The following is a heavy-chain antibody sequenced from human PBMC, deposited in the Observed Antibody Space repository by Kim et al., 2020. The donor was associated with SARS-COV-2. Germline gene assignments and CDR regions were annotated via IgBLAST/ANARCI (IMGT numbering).Heavy chain of an antibody. D-gene: IGHD3-16*01. CDR2: IYYSGST. CDR3: ARTVSVWGYGMDV. Sequence: SETLSLTCTVSGGSISSYYWSWIRQPPGKGLEWIGYIYYSGSTNYNPSLKSRVTISVDTSKNQFSLKLSSVTAADTAVYYCARTVSVWGYGMDVWGQGTT. CDR1: GGSISSYY. V-gene: IGHV4-59*13. J-gene: IGHJ6*02.